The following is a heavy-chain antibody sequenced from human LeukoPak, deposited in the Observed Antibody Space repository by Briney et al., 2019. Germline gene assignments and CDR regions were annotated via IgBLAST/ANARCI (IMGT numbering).Heavy chain of an antibody. D-gene: IGHD3-10*01. Sequence: SETLSLTCTVSGGSISSYYLSWIRQPPGKGLEWIGYIYYSGSTNYNPSLKSRVTISVDTSKNQFSLKLSSVTAADTAVYYCAREFGEFTNYYYYYYMDVWGKGTTVTVSS. V-gene: IGHV4-59*01. CDR3: AREFGEFTNYYYYYYMDV. J-gene: IGHJ6*03. CDR1: GGSISSYY. CDR2: IYYSGST.